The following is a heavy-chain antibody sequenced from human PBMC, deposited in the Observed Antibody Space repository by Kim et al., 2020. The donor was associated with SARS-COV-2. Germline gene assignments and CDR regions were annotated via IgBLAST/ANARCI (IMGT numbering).Heavy chain of an antibody. V-gene: IGHV3-23*01. CDR1: GFTFSSYA. J-gene: IGHJ4*02. D-gene: IGHD2-2*02. Sequence: GGSLRLSCAASGFTFSSYAMSWVRQAPGKGLEWVSAISGSGGSTYYADSVKGRFTISRDNSKNTLYLQMNSLRAEDTAVYYCAKRGVYCSSTSCYTGGKGFDYWGQGTLVTVSS. CDR2: ISGSGGST. CDR3: AKRGVYCSSTSCYTGGKGFDY.